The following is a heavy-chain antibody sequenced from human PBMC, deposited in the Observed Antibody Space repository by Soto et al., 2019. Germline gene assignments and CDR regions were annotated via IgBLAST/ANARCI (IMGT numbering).Heavy chain of an antibody. CDR3: AKDAVSGDGIWLLDS. CDR1: GFTFTNYA. Sequence: GGSLRLSCAAAGFTFTNYAMTWARQAPGKGLEWVSSLLRSGSTTYYADSVKGRFTISSDISANSLYLQMDSLRAEDTAVYYCAKDAVSGDGIWLLDSWGQGTVVTVSS. J-gene: IGHJ4*02. V-gene: IGHV3-23*01. CDR2: LLRSGSTT. D-gene: IGHD4-17*01.